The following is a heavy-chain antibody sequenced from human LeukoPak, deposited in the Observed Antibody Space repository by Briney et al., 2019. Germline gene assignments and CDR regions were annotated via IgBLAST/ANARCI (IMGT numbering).Heavy chain of an antibody. Sequence: SVKVSCKASGYTFTSYGISWVRQAPGQGLEWMGRIIPILGIANYAQKFQGRVTITADKSTSTAYMELSSLRSEDTAVYYCARREGYYYGSGSRYWGQGTLVTVSS. J-gene: IGHJ4*02. V-gene: IGHV1-69*04. D-gene: IGHD3-10*01. CDR1: GYTFTSYG. CDR2: IIPILGIA. CDR3: ARREGYYYGSGSRY.